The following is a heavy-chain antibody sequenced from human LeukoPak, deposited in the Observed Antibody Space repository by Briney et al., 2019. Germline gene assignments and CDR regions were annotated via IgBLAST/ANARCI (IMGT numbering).Heavy chain of an antibody. J-gene: IGHJ4*02. CDR1: GYTFTGYY. Sequence: ASVKVSCKASGYTFTGYYMHWVRQAPGQGLEWMGWINPNSGGTNYAQMFQGRVTMTRDTSISTAYMELSRLTSDDTAVYYCARDLYYGSGSLDYWGQGTLLTVSS. D-gene: IGHD3-10*01. CDR2: INPNSGGT. V-gene: IGHV1-2*02. CDR3: ARDLYYGSGSLDY.